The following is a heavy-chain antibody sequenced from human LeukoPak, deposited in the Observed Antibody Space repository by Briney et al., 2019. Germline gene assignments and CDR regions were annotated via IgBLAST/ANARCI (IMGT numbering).Heavy chain of an antibody. CDR1: GFTFTFYS. CDR3: APRGVVIDY. V-gene: IGHV3-48*02. CDR2: ISSSSTI. Sequence: PGGSLRLSCAASGFTFTFYSMNWVRQAPGKGLEWVSYISSSSTIYFADSVKGRFTISRDNAKNSLYLQMNSLRDEDTAVYYCAPRGVVIDYWGQGTLVTVSS. D-gene: IGHD3-3*01. J-gene: IGHJ4*02.